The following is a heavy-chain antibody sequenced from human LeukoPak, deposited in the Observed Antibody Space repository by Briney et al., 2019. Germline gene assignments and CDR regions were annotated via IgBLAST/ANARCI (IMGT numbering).Heavy chain of an antibody. CDR3: ARLGGGYCSSTSCYSDYKDV. CDR1: GGSISSSSYY. V-gene: IGHV4-39*01. J-gene: IGHJ6*03. D-gene: IGHD2-2*02. Sequence: SETLSLTCTVSGGSISSSSYYWGWIRQPPGKGLEWIGSIYYSGSTYYNPSLKSRVTISVDTSKIQFSLNLSSVTAADTAVYYCARLGGGYCSSTSCYSDYKDVWGKGTTVTVSS. CDR2: IYYSGST.